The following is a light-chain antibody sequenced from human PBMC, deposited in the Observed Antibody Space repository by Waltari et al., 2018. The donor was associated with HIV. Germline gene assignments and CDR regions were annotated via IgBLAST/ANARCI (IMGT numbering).Light chain of an antibody. CDR1: QNIGGN. J-gene: IGKJ1*01. CDR3: QQDLDWPPWT. CDR2: GAS. V-gene: IGKV3D-15*01. Sequence: DIVMTQSPATLSVSPGERATLSCRASQNIGGNLAWYQQRHGQPPRLLIYGASSRERGIPARFSGRGSGTEFTLTITNVESEDSAVYFCQQDLDWPPWTFGQGTKVEI.